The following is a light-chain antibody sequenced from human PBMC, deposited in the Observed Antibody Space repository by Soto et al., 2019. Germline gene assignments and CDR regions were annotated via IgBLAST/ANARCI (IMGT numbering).Light chain of an antibody. CDR1: SSDVGSYYP. V-gene: IGLV2-23*02. Sequence: QSALTQPASMSGSPGQSITISCTGTSSDVGSYYPVSWFQQHPGKAPKLIIYEVNKRPSGVSDRSSGSKSGNTASLTISGLQAADEAEYYCCSYAGDTTFFVFGTGTKVTVL. CDR2: EVN. CDR3: CSYAGDTTFFV. J-gene: IGLJ1*01.